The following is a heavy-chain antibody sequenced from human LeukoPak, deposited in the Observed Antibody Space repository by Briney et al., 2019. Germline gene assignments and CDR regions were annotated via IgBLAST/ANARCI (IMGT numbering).Heavy chain of an antibody. CDR2: IHTSGST. V-gene: IGHV4-4*07. CDR3: ARVYSAYDFLGEDY. J-gene: IGHJ4*02. D-gene: IGHD5-12*01. CDR1: GVSISSYY. Sequence: PSETLSLTCTVSGVSISSYYWSWIRQPAGKGLEWIGRIHTSGSTKYNPSLKSRVTMSVDTSKNQFSLKLSSVTAADTAVYYCARVYSAYDFLGEDYWGQGTLVTVSS.